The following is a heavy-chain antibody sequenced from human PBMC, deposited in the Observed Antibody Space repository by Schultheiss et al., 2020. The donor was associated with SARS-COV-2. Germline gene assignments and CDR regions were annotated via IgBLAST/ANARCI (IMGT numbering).Heavy chain of an antibody. CDR2: ISGSGGST. Sequence: GESLKISCAASGFTFSSYAMSWVRQAPGKGLEWVSAISGSGGSTYYADSVKGRFTFSSDNSKNTVYLQMNSLRAEDTAIYYCAIYLGSNADYWGPGTLVTVSS. V-gene: IGHV3-23*01. CDR1: GFTFSSYA. CDR3: AIYLGSNADY. D-gene: IGHD4/OR15-4a*01. J-gene: IGHJ4*02.